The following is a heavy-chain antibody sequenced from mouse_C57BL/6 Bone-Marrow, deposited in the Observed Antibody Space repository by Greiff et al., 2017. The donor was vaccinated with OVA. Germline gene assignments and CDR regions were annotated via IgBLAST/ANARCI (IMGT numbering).Heavy chain of an antibody. CDR1: GFTFTDYY. Sequence: AASGFTFTDYYMSWVRQPPGKALEWLGFIRNKANGYTTEYSASVKGRFTISRDNSQSILYLQMNALRAEDSATYYCARSSGNPFDYWGQGTTLTVSS. CDR2: IRNKANGYTT. V-gene: IGHV7-3*01. J-gene: IGHJ2*01. CDR3: ARSSGNPFDY. D-gene: IGHD2-1*01.